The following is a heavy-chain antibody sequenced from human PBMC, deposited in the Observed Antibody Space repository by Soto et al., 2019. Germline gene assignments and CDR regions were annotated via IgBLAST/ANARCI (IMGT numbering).Heavy chain of an antibody. J-gene: IGHJ4*02. CDR3: AKGRGGSLYNYGGGPDN. V-gene: IGHV3-23*01. CDR2: ISGSGGNT. D-gene: IGHD5-18*01. CDR1: GFTFNSYA. Sequence: EVHLLESGGGLVKPGGSQRLSCVASGFTFNSYAMSWVRQAPGRGLEWVSGISGSGGNTYYADSVKGRFTISRDNSKDTLYLQMTNLRAEDTALYYCAKGRGGSLYNYGGGPDNWGQGTLLTVSS.